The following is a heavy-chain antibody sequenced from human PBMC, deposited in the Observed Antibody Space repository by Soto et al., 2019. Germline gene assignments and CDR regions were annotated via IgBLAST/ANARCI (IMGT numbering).Heavy chain of an antibody. D-gene: IGHD3-9*01. CDR2: MNPNSGNT. CDR1: GYTFTSYD. J-gene: IGHJ4*02. V-gene: IGHV1-8*01. Sequence: QVQLVQSGAEVKKPGASVQVSCKASGYTFTSYDINWVRQATGQGLEWMGWMNPNSGNTGYAQKFQGRVTMTRNTSISTAYMELSSLRSEDTAVYYCARSHYDILTGYYPSDFWGQGTLVTVSS. CDR3: ARSHYDILTGYYPSDF.